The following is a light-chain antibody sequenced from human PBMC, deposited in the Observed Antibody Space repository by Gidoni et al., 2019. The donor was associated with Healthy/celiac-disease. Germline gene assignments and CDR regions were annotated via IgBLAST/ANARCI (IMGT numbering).Light chain of an antibody. CDR3: LQDYNYPWT. Sequence: AIQMTQSPSSLSASVGDRVTITCRASQGIRNDLDWYQQKPGKASKLLIYVASNLQSGVPSRFSGSGSGTDFTLTISSLQPEDFATYYCLQDYNYPWTFGQXTKVEIK. V-gene: IGKV1-6*01. CDR2: VAS. CDR1: QGIRND. J-gene: IGKJ1*01.